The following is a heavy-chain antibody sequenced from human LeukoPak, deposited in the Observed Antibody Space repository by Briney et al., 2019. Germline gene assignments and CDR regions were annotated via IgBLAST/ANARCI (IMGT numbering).Heavy chain of an antibody. V-gene: IGHV4-34*01. D-gene: IGHD2-15*01. J-gene: IGHJ4*02. CDR1: GGSFSGYY. Sequence: SETLSPTCAVYGGSFSGYYWSWIRQPPGKGLEWIGEINHSGSTNYNPSLKSRVTISVDTSKNQFSLKLSSVTAADTAVYYCARLVVAATPDYFDYWGQGTLVTVSS. CDR2: INHSGST. CDR3: ARLVVAATPDYFDY.